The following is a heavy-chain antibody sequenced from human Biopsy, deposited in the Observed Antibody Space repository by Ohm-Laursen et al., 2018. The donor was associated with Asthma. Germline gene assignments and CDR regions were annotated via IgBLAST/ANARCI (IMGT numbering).Heavy chain of an antibody. J-gene: IGHJ6*02. CDR2: MYYGETT. CDR1: GASITSSAYY. CDR3: ARGSSSRLSQWELLVSGGKRAHSYYGMDV. D-gene: IGHD1-26*01. V-gene: IGHV4-39*07. Sequence: SETLSLTCTVSGASITSSAYYWGWIRQPPGKGLEWIGSMYYGETTYYSPSLKSRVTISVDPPKKQISLRLTSVTAADTAVYYCARGSSSRLSQWELLVSGGKRAHSYYGMDVWGQGTTVTVSS.